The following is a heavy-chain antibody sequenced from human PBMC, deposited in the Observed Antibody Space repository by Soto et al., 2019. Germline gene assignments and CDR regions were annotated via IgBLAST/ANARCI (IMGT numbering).Heavy chain of an antibody. J-gene: IGHJ4*02. CDR1: GFTFSGSA. V-gene: IGHV3-73*01. CDR2: IRSKANSYAT. D-gene: IGHD3-3*01. CDR3: TRHFWSGYYTGIEGARDPSFMFDY. Sequence: GGSLRLSCAASGFTFSGSAMHWVRQASGKGLEWVGRIRSKANSYATAYAASVKGRFTISRDDSKNTAYLQMNSLKTEDTAVYYCTRHFWSGYYTGIEGARDPSFMFDYWGQGTLVTVSS.